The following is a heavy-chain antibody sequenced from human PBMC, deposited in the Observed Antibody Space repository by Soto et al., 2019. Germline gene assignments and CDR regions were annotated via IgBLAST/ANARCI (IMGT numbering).Heavy chain of an antibody. J-gene: IGHJ3*02. V-gene: IGHV3-7*01. CDR2: IKQDGSEK. CDR1: GFTFIRYW. CDR3: ARDLGDSYGPLAFDI. Sequence: GGSLRLSCAASGFTFIRYWMSWVLQAPWKGLEWVANIKQDGSEKYYVDSVKGRFTISRDNAKNSLYLQMNSLRAEDTAVYYCARDLGDSYGPLAFDIWGQGTMVTVSS. D-gene: IGHD5-18*01.